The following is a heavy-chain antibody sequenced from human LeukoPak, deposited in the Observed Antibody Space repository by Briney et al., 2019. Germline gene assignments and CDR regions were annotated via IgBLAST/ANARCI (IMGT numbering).Heavy chain of an antibody. J-gene: IGHJ4*02. CDR3: ARVAAKTVDY. Sequence: SETLSLTCTVSGYSISSGYYWGWIRQPPGKGLEWIGNIYYSGSTNYNPSLKSRVTISVDMSKNQFSLKLSSVTAADTAFYYCARVAAKTVDYWGQGTLVTVSS. V-gene: IGHV4-38-2*02. D-gene: IGHD2-15*01. CDR1: GYSISSGYY. CDR2: IYYSGST.